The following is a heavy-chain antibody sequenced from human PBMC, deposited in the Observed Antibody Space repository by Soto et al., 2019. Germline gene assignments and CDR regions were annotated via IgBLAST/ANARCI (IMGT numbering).Heavy chain of an antibody. CDR3: ICHSPEDMIRT. CDR2: IRNKANSYAT. J-gene: IGHJ4*02. CDR1: GFTFSGSS. D-gene: IGHD2-15*01. V-gene: IGHV3-73*02. Sequence: EVQLVESGGGLVQPGGSLKLSCAASGFTFSGSSVYWVRQASGKGLEWVGRIRNKANSYATAYAASVRGRFTISRDDSKNTAFLQMNSLNTEDTAVYYCICHSPEDMIRTWGQGTLVTVSS.